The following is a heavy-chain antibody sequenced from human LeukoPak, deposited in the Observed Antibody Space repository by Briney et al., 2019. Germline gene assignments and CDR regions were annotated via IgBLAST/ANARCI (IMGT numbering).Heavy chain of an antibody. J-gene: IGHJ4*02. V-gene: IGHV1-2*02. Sequence: GASVKVSCKASGYTFTGYYMHWVRQAPGQGLEWMGWINPNSGGTNYAQKLQGRVTMTTDTSTSTAYMELRSLRSDDTAVYYCAREGLEVAGFFDYWGQGTLVTVSS. D-gene: IGHD6-19*01. CDR2: INPNSGGT. CDR1: GYTFTGYY. CDR3: AREGLEVAGFFDY.